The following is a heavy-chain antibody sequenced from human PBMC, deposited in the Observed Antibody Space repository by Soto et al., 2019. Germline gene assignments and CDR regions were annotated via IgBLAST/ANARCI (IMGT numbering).Heavy chain of an antibody. CDR1: GGTFSSYA. V-gene: IGHV1-69*13. CDR3: AQWLLSYYYGMDV. Sequence: GASVKVSCKASGGTFSSYAISWVRQSPGQGFEWMGGIIPIFGTANYAQKFQGRVTITADESTSTAYMELSSLRSEDTAVYYCAQWLLSYYYGMDVWGQGTTVTVSS. CDR2: IIPIFGTA. D-gene: IGHD3-3*01. J-gene: IGHJ6*02.